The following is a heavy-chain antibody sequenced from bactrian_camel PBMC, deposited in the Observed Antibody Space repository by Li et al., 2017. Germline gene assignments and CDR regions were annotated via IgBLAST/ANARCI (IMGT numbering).Heavy chain of an antibody. D-gene: IGHD6*01. Sequence: HVQLVESGGASVQAGDSLTLSCAASGLHDHIGYCMGWFRRPPGKNLEGVAAIAADGSINYLDSVKGRFTISRESGKNTVHLQMNSLIPEDTGVYYCAGDRPYGAWYMESEYRYWGRGTQVTVS. J-gene: IGHJ4*01. V-gene: IGHV3S53*01. CDR2: IAADGSI. CDR3: AGDRPYGAWYMESEYRY. CDR1: GLHDHIGYC.